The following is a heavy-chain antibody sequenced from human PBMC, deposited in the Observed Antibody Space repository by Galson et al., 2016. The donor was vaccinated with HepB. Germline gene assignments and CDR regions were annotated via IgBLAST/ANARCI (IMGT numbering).Heavy chain of an antibody. CDR2: ISGSGSDT. CDR3: ARVGSLAGSGTYDY. CDR1: GFTFSDYD. Sequence: SLRLSCAASGFTFSDYDMSWIRQAPGKGLEWISYISGSGSDTIYADSLKGRFTISRDNAENSLFLQIHSLGVEDTAVYYCARVGSLAGSGTYDYWGQGTLVTVSS. J-gene: IGHJ4*02. V-gene: IGHV3-11*06. D-gene: IGHD3-10*01.